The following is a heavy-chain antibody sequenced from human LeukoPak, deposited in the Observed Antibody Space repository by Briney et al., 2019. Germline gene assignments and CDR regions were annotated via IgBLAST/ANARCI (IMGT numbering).Heavy chain of an antibody. J-gene: IGHJ4*02. V-gene: IGHV3-21*04. CDR1: RFTFSSYS. D-gene: IGHD5-24*01. Sequence: GGSLRLSCSASRFTFSSYSMNWVRQAPGKGLEWVSSISGSSSYIYYADSVRGRFTISRDNAKNSLYLQMNSLRAEDTAVYYCARERRDGYKVYFDYWGQGTLVTVSS. CDR2: ISGSSSYI. CDR3: ARERRDGYKVYFDY.